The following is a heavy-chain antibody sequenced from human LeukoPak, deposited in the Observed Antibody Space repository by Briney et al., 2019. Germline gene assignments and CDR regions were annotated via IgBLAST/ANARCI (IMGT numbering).Heavy chain of an antibody. CDR2: IKQDGSEK. D-gene: IGHD1-1*01. V-gene: IGHV3-7*01. J-gene: IGHJ4*02. CDR1: GFTFSSYW. CDR3: ARDDNWNDWPWEDY. Sequence: PGGSLRLSCAASGFTFSSYWMSWVRQAPGKGLEWVANIKQDGSEKYYVDSVKGRFTISRDNAKNSLYLQMNSLRAEDTAVYYCARDDNWNDWPWEDYWGQGTLVTVSS.